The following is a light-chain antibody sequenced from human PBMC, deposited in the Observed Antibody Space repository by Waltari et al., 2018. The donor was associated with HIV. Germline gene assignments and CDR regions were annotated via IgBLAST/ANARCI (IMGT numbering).Light chain of an antibody. CDR3: QQYYSTPRT. Sequence: IVMTQSPDSLAASPGERVTINCESSQNILHKSNDLSYLAWYQEKPGQPPKLLIHGASARESGVPDRFSGGGSGTYFTLSISNLQAEDVAVYYCQQYYSTPRTFGQGTKVELK. CDR2: GAS. V-gene: IGKV4-1*01. J-gene: IGKJ1*01. CDR1: QNILHKSNDLSY.